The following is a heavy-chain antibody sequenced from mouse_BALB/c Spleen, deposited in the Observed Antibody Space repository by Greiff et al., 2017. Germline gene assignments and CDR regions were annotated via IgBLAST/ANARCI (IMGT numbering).Heavy chain of an antibody. CDR2: ISSGSSTI. D-gene: IGHD1-2*01. CDR3: ARVRFITTATSNWYFDV. Sequence: EVMLVESGGGLVQPGGSRKLSCAASGFTFSSFGMHWVRQAPEKGLEWVAYISSGSSTIYYADTVKGRFTISRDNPKNTLFLQMTSLRSEDTAMYYCARVRFITTATSNWYFDVWGAGTTVTVSS. CDR1: GFTFSSFG. V-gene: IGHV5-17*02. J-gene: IGHJ1*01.